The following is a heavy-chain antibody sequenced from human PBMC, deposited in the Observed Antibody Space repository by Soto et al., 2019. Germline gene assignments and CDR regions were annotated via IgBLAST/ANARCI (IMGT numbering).Heavy chain of an antibody. CDR1: GFTFSSHG. Sequence: QVQLVESGGGVVQPGRSLRLSCGASGFTFSSHGMHWVRQAPGKGLEWVAVIRYDGTNKYYADSVKGRFTISRDNSRNTVSLQMNSLRVEDTAVYYCARWGDNKVFDYWGQGTLVSVSS. J-gene: IGHJ4*02. CDR3: ARWGDNKVFDY. D-gene: IGHD3-10*01. CDR2: IRYDGTNK. V-gene: IGHV3-33*01.